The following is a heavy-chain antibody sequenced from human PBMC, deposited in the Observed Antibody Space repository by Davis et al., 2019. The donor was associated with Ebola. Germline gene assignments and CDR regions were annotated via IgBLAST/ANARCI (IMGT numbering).Heavy chain of an antibody. D-gene: IGHD4-17*01. CDR2: ITQDGSEI. CDR1: GFTFSSYW. Sequence: GGSLRLSCAVSGFTFSSYWMSWVRQAPGKGLEWVANITQDGSEIHYVDSVKGRFTISRDNTKNSLYLQMNSLRDEDTALYYCSRGGAVKFDYGGQGTLVTVSS. CDR3: SRGGAVKFDY. J-gene: IGHJ4*02. V-gene: IGHV3-7*01.